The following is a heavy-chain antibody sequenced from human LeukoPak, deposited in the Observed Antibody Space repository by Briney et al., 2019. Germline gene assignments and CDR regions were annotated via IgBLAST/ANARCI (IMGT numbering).Heavy chain of an antibody. V-gene: IGHV1-8*01. J-gene: IGHJ6*03. Sequence: ASVKVSCKASGYTFTSYDINWVRQATGQGLEWMGWMNPNSGNTGYAQKFQGRVTMTRNTSINTAYMELSSLRSEDTAVYYCARGVGATTAPYYYYYMDVWGKGTTVTVSS. D-gene: IGHD1-26*01. CDR2: MNPNSGNT. CDR1: GYTFTSYD. CDR3: ARGVGATTAPYYYYYMDV.